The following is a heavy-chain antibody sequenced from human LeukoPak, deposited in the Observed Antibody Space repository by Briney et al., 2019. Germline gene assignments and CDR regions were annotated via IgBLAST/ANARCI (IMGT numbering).Heavy chain of an antibody. CDR1: GFIFDNYA. CDR2: ISCDGGST. Sequence: GGSLRLSCAAPGFIFDNYAMHWVRQAPGKGLEWVSVISCDGGSTYYADSVRGRFTISRDNTRKSLSLQMSSLRSEDTALYYCARESETSGWYDYWGQGTLVTVSS. CDR3: ARESETSGWYDY. J-gene: IGHJ4*02. V-gene: IGHV3-43*02. D-gene: IGHD6-19*01.